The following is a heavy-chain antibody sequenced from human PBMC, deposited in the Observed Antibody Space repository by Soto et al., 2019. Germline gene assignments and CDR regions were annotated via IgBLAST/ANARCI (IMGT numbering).Heavy chain of an antibody. CDR3: AHSALQTRDFDY. Sequence: QITLKESGPTLVKPTQTLTLTCTFSGFSLSTSGVSVGWISQPPGKALEWLALIYWDDDKRYSPSLKSRLTTAKDTSKNHVVLTMTNMGPVDTATYYCAHSALQTRDFDYWGQGTLVTVSS. J-gene: IGHJ4*02. CDR1: GFSLSTSGVS. CDR2: IYWDDDK. D-gene: IGHD1-1*01. V-gene: IGHV2-5*02.